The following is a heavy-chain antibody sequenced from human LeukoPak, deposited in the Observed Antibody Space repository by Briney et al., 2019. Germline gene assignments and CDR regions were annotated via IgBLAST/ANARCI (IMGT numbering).Heavy chain of an antibody. CDR1: GGSFSGYY. CDR3: ARDVGGYSYGYRPTELYWYFDL. V-gene: IGHV4-34*01. D-gene: IGHD5-18*01. Sequence: SETLSLTCAVYGGSFSGYYWSWIRQPPGKGLEWIGEINHSGSTNYNPSLKSRVTISIDTSKNQFSLKLSSVTAADTAVYYCARDVGGYSYGYRPTELYWYFDLWGRGTLVTVSS. CDR2: INHSGST. J-gene: IGHJ2*01.